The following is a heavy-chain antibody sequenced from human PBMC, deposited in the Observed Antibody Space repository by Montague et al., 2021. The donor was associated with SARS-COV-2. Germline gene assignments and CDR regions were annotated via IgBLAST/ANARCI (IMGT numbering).Heavy chain of an antibody. V-gene: IGHV4-39*01. CDR3: ARREDYYGSGSYPS. CDR1: GGSISSSSYY. D-gene: IGHD3-10*01. CDR2: IYYSGST. J-gene: IGHJ4*02. Sequence: SETLSLTCTVSGGSISSSSYYWGWIRQPPGKGLEWIGSIYYSGSTYYDPSPKSRVTISVDTSKNQFSLKLSSVTAADTAVDYCARREDYYGSGSYPSWGQGTLVTVSS.